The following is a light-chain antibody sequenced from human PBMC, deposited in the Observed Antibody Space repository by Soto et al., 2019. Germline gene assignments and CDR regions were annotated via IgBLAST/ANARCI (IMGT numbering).Light chain of an antibody. V-gene: IGKV4-1*01. J-gene: IGKJ1*01. Sequence: DIVMTQSPDSLAVSLGERATINCRSSQTLLYGANNKDYLTWYQQKPGQPPKLLIYWASTRESGVPDRFSGSGSGTEFTLTISSLQAQDVAVYYCQQYYSIPWTFGQGTKVEIK. CDR1: QTLLYGANNKDY. CDR3: QQYYSIPWT. CDR2: WAS.